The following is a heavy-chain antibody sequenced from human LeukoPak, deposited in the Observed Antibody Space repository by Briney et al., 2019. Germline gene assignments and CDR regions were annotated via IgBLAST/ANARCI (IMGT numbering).Heavy chain of an antibody. CDR3: RAATRYLDYYYDY. CDR1: RSTFSTFG. CDR2: ISSDGSNK. J-gene: IGHJ4*02. D-gene: IGHD3-22*01. V-gene: IGHV3-30*03. Sequence: QPGGSLRLSCAASRSTFSTFGMHWVRQAPGKGLEWVAVISSDGSNKYYADSVRGRFTISRDNSKDTLYLQMSSLRIEDTAVYYCRAATRYLDYYYDYWGQGTLVTVSS.